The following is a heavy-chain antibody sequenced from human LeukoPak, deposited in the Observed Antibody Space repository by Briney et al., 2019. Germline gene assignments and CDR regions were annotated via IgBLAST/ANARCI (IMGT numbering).Heavy chain of an antibody. J-gene: IGHJ4*02. V-gene: IGHV3-30-3*01. CDR3: ARESEPRLIWFGGGEHYYFDY. CDR1: GFTFSSYA. D-gene: IGHD3-10*01. CDR2: ISYDGSNK. Sequence: GRSLRLSCAASGFTFSSYAMHWVRQAPGKGLEWVAVISYDGSNKYYADSVKGRFTISRDNSKNTLYLQMNSLRAEDTAVYYCARESEPRLIWFGGGEHYYFDYWGQGTLVTVSS.